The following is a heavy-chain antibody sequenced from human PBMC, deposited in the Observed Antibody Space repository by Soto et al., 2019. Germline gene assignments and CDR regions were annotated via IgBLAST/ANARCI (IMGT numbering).Heavy chain of an antibody. J-gene: IGHJ4*02. D-gene: IGHD6-19*01. Sequence: GGSLRLSCAASGFTFSSYGMHWVRQAPGKGLEWVAVISYDGSNKYYADSVKGRFTISRDNSKNTRYLQMNSLRAEDTAVYYCAKDKYHTVAGKKRNYFDYWGQGTLVTVSS. V-gene: IGHV3-30*18. CDR2: ISYDGSNK. CDR1: GFTFSSYG. CDR3: AKDKYHTVAGKKRNYFDY.